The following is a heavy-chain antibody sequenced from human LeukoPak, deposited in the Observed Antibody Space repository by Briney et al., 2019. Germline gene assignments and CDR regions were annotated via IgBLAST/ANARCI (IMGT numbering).Heavy chain of an antibody. D-gene: IGHD2-21*01. CDR1: GFTFSSHA. CDR3: AKDSRIPD. Sequence: GGSLRLSCAASGFTFSSHAMHWVRQAPGKGLEWGAVISYDGSNKYYADSVKGRFTISRDNSKNTLYLQMNSLRAEDTAVYYCAKDSRIPDWGQGTLVTVSS. V-gene: IGHV3-30-3*01. J-gene: IGHJ4*02. CDR2: ISYDGSNK.